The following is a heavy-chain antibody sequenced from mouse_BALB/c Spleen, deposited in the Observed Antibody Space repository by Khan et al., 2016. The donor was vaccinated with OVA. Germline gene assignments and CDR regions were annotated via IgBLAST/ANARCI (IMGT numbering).Heavy chain of an antibody. Sequence: QVQLQQSGAELARPGASVKMSCKASGYTFTSYTIHWVKQRPGQGQEWIGYINPTNIYTNYNQKLRDKATLTADKSSRTAYMQLSSLTSEDSAVYDCSSVGPYHGSYGAWFAYWGQGTLVTVSA. CDR3: SSVGPYHGSYGAWFAY. CDR1: GYTFTSYT. CDR2: INPTNIYT. V-gene: IGHV1-4*01. J-gene: IGHJ3*01. D-gene: IGHD2-10*01.